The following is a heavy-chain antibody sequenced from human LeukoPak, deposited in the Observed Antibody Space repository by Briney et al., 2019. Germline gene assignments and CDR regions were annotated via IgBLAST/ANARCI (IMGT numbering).Heavy chain of an antibody. D-gene: IGHD4-17*01. V-gene: IGHV4-59*12. Sequence: SETLSLTCAVYGGSFSGYYWSWIRQPPGKGLEWIGYIYYSGSTNYNPSLKSRVTISVDTSKNQFSLKLSSVTAADTAVYYCASLKDYGDSAADYWGQGTLVTVSS. CDR1: GGSFSGYY. CDR2: IYYSGST. J-gene: IGHJ4*02. CDR3: ASLKDYGDSAADY.